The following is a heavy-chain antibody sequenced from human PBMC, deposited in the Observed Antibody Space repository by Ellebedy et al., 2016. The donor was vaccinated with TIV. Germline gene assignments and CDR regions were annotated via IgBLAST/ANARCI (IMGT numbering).Heavy chain of an antibody. J-gene: IGHJ4*02. CDR3: AIDAYSRSLY. D-gene: IGHD6-6*01. Sequence: GESLKISCAASGLTLSSYWMGWVRQAPGKGLEWVANITKDGSEKNYVDSVKGRFTISRDNAKNSLYLQMNSLRDEDTAVYYCAIDAYSRSLYWGQGTLVTVSS. V-gene: IGHV3-7*01. CDR2: ITKDGSEK. CDR1: GLTLSSYW.